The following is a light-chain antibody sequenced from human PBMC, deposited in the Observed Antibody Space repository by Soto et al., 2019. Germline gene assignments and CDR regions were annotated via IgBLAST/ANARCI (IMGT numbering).Light chain of an antibody. Sequence: QSALTQPASVSGSPGQSITISCTGTSSDVAGYNYVSWYQQHPGKAPKLMIYDVSNRPSGVSNRFSGSKSGNTASLTISGLQAEDEADYYCSSYTSSRNVVFGGGTKLTVL. V-gene: IGLV2-14*01. CDR2: DVS. CDR1: SSDVAGYNY. J-gene: IGLJ2*01. CDR3: SSYTSSRNVV.